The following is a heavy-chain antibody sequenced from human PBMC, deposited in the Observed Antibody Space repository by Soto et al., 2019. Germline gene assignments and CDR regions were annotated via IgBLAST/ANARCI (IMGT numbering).Heavy chain of an antibody. CDR3: AKDRGTYYYDSSGYGMDV. J-gene: IGHJ6*02. CDR2: ISGSGGST. Sequence: PGGSLRLSCAASGFTFSSYAMSWVRQAPGKGLEWVSAISGSGGSTYYADSVKGRFTISRDNSKNTLYLQMNSLRAEDTAVYYCAKDRGTYYYDSSGYGMDVWGQGTTVTVSS. CDR1: GFTFSSYA. D-gene: IGHD3-22*01. V-gene: IGHV3-23*01.